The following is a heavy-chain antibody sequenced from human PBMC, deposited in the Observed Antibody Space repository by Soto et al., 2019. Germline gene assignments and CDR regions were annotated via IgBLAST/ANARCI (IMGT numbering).Heavy chain of an antibody. CDR1: GFVSTNHN. D-gene: IGHD6-19*01. CDR2: INAGNGNT. CDR3: ASEYGSNWRL. V-gene: IGHV1-3*01. Sequence: QAHLVQSGTEVKMPGDSVQVSCKASGFVSTNHNFHWVRQAPGQSLEWMGRINAGNGNTQYSQNFQGRLTFTSDPSASTAFMELTHLRFEDRAMYYCASEYGSNWRLWGQGTLVSVSS. J-gene: IGHJ4*02.